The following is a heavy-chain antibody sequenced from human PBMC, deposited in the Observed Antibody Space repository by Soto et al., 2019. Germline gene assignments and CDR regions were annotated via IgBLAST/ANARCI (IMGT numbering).Heavy chain of an antibody. CDR3: ARGGGTGGSSNTYYYYYGMDV. D-gene: IGHD1-26*01. Sequence: QVQLVQSGAEVKKPGASVKVSCKASGYTFTSYAMHWVRQAPGQRLEWMGWINAGNGNTKYSQKFQGRVTITRDTSASTAYRELSSLRSEDTAVYYCARGGGTGGSSNTYYYYYGMDVWGQGTTVTVSS. V-gene: IGHV1-3*01. CDR2: INAGNGNT. J-gene: IGHJ6*02. CDR1: GYTFTSYA.